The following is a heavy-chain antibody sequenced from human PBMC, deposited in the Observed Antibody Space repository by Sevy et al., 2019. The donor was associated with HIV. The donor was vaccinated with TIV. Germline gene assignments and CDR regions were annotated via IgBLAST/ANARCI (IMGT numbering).Heavy chain of an antibody. CDR3: ARESGDCSSTSCYEGVFDY. J-gene: IGHJ4*02. Sequence: SETLSLTCTVSGGSISSGNYYWGWIRQPAGKGLEWIGRIYTSGSTNYNPSLKSRVTISVDTSKNQFSLKLSSVTAADTAVYYCARESGDCSSTSCYEGVFDYWGQGTLVTVSS. D-gene: IGHD2-2*01. CDR2: IYTSGST. CDR1: GGSISSGNYY. V-gene: IGHV4-61*02.